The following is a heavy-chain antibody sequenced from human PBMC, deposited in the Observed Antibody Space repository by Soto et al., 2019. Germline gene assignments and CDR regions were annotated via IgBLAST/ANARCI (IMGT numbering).Heavy chain of an antibody. Sequence: SETLSLTCAVYGGSFSGYYWSWIRQPPGKGLEWIGEINHSGSTNYNPSLKSRVTISVDTSKSQFSLKLSSVTAADTAVYYCARGPRAIVLMVYAMKFDPWGQGTLVTVSS. D-gene: IGHD2-8*01. CDR3: ARGPRAIVLMVYAMKFDP. V-gene: IGHV4-34*01. J-gene: IGHJ5*02. CDR1: GGSFSGYY. CDR2: INHSGST.